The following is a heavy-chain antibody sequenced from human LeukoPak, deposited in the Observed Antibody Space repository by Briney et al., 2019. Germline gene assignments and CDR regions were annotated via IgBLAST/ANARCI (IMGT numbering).Heavy chain of an antibody. V-gene: IGHV4-38-2*02. CDR1: GYSISNGYY. CDR2: IYYNGNT. D-gene: IGHD2-15*01. J-gene: IGHJ4*02. CDR3: ARDGGGYCSGAKCYNYFDS. Sequence: SETLSLTCTVSGYSISNGYYWGWIRQPLGKGLEWIGSIYYNGNTYYHPSLKSRVTISVDTSKNQLSLKLNSVTAADTAVYYCARDGGGYCSGAKCYNYFDSWGQGTLVTVSS.